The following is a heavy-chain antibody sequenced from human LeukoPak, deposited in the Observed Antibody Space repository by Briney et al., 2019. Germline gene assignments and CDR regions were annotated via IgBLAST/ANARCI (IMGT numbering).Heavy chain of an antibody. CDR3: ARAHYDSSGYSTTDAFDI. CDR1: GFTFSSYA. J-gene: IGHJ3*02. Sequence: PGGSLRLSCAASGFTFSSYAMHWVRQAPGKGLEWVAVISYDGSNKYYADSVKGRFTISRDNSKNTLYLQMNSLRAEDTAVYYCARAHYDSSGYSTTDAFDIWGQGTMVTVSS. D-gene: IGHD3-22*01. CDR2: ISYDGSNK. V-gene: IGHV3-30-3*01.